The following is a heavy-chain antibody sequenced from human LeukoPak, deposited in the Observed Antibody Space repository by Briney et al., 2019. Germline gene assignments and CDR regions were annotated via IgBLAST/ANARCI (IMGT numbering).Heavy chain of an antibody. CDR3: AKPQHYGRGDFDY. CDR2: ISGDGGIT. CDR1: GSTLVINA. D-gene: IGHD3-10*01. J-gene: IGHJ4*02. Sequence: GGSLRSSFAPLGSTLVINALGWARQPPGGGLGWVFLISGDGGITYYADFVKGRFTISRDNSKNSLYLQMNSLRTEDTALYYCAKPQHYGRGDFDYWGQGTLVTVSS. V-gene: IGHV3-43*02.